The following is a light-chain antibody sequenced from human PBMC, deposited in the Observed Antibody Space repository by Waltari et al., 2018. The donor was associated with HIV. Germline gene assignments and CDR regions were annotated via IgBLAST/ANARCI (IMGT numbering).Light chain of an antibody. CDR1: SSDVGGYNY. Sequence: QSALTQPRSVSGSPGQSVTISCTGTSSDVGGYNYVSWYQQQPGKAPQLIIYDVSQRPSGVPDRFPGSKSGNAASLTISGLQAEDEADYYCSSYAGTYTLNWVFCGGTKLTVL. J-gene: IGLJ3*02. CDR2: DVS. CDR3: SSYAGTYTLNWV. V-gene: IGLV2-11*01.